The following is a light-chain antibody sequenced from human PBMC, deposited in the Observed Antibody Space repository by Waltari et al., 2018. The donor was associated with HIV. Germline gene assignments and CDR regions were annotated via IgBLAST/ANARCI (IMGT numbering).Light chain of an antibody. CDR1: SSDIGTYDL. CDR2: DVT. CDR3: CSFSPNGASWV. J-gene: IGLJ3*02. Sequence: QSALTQPASVSGSPGQSITVSCTGTSSDIGTYDLVSWYRQEPGKAPKLIIHDVTARPSGVSSRVSGSKSGNTAFLTISGLQVEDESLYFCCSFSPNGASWVFGGGTKVTVL. V-gene: IGLV2-23*02.